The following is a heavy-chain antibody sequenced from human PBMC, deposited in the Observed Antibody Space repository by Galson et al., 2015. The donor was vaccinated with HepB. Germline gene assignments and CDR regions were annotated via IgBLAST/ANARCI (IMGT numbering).Heavy chain of an antibody. V-gene: IGHV2-5*02. Sequence: PALVKPTQTLTLTCTFSGFSLSHSGVGVGWIRQPPGKALEWLALIYWDDDKRYSPSLKSRLTITKDTSKNQVVLTMTNMDPVDTATYYCAQSEYLSGVRWFDPWGQGTLVTVSS. CDR3: AQSEYLSGVRWFDP. CDR2: IYWDDDK. CDR1: GFSLSHSGVG. D-gene: IGHD2/OR15-2a*01. J-gene: IGHJ5*02.